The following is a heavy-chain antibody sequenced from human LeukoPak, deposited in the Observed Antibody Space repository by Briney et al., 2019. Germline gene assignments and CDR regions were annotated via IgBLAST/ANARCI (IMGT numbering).Heavy chain of an antibody. D-gene: IGHD3-22*01. J-gene: IGHJ4*02. V-gene: IGHV4-59*01. CDR3: ARDGGVSSGAFDY. CDR1: GGSISSYY. Sequence: PSETLSLTCTVSGGSISSYYWSWIRQPPGKGLEWIGYIYYSGSTNYNPSLKSRVTISVDTSKNQFSLKLSSVTAADTAVYYCARDGGVSSGAFDYWGQGTLVTVSS. CDR2: IYYSGST.